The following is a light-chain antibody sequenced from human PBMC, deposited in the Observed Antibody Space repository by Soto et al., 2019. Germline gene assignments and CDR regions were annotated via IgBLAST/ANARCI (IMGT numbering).Light chain of an antibody. Sequence: QSVLTQPPSVSGAPGQKVTISCTGSSSNIGAGYDVNWYHQLPGTAPKLLIHGNSNRPSGVPDRFSGSKSGTSASLAITGLQAEDEADYFCQSYDSSLSGYVFGTGTKVTV. CDR1: SSNIGAGYD. CDR3: QSYDSSLSGYV. V-gene: IGLV1-40*01. CDR2: GNS. J-gene: IGLJ1*01.